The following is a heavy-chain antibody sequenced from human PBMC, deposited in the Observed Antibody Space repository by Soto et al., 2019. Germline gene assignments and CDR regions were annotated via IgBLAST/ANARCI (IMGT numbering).Heavy chain of an antibody. V-gene: IGHV3-74*01. CDR2: INTDGSDT. J-gene: IGHJ5*02. Sequence: GGSLRLSCAASGLTFNRYWMHWVRHAPGKGLVWVSHINTDGSDTNYADSVKGRFTISRDNAKSTLFLQMNSLRDEDTAVYYCAREFCGGGNCYTYYFDPWGQGIPVTVS. CDR1: GLTFNRYW. D-gene: IGHD2-15*01. CDR3: AREFCGGGNCYTYYFDP.